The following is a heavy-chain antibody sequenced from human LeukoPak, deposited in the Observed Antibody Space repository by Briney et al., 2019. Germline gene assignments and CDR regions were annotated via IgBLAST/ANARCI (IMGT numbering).Heavy chain of an antibody. D-gene: IGHD2-15*01. J-gene: IGHJ3*02. Sequence: GGSLRLSCAASGCTFSSYGMHWVRQAPGKGLEWVAVISYDGSNKYYADSVKGRFTISRDDSKNTLYLQMNSLRAEDTAVYYCAKDGSLDAFDIWGQGTMVTVSS. CDR3: AKDGSLDAFDI. CDR1: GCTFSSYG. V-gene: IGHV3-30*18. CDR2: ISYDGSNK.